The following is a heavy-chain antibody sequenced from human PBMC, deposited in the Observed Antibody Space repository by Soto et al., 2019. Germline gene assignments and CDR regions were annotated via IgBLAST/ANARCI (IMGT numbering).Heavy chain of an antibody. CDR1: GFTFDDYA. V-gene: IGHV3-9*01. D-gene: IGHD3-22*01. Sequence: PGGSLRLSCVASGFTFDDYAIHWVRQTPGKGLEWVSGLTWNGEVLGYADSVKGRFTISRDNAKNSLYLEMNSLRPEDTALYYCVKDSESTGYLTHLDYWGQGTLFTVSS. CDR3: VKDSESTGYLTHLDY. CDR2: LTWNGEVL. J-gene: IGHJ4*02.